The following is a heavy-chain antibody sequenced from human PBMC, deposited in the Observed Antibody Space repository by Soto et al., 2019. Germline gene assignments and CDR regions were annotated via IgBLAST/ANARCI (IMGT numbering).Heavy chain of an antibody. CDR3: ARDKITGLFDY. J-gene: IGHJ4*02. Sequence: PSETLSLTCTVSGGSISSGDYYWSWIRQPPGKGLEWIGYIYYSGSTHYNPSLKSRVTISVGTSKNQFSLKLTSVTAADTAVYYCARDKITGLFDYWGQGTLVTVSS. CDR2: IYYSGST. V-gene: IGHV4-30-4*01. CDR1: GGSISSGDYY. D-gene: IGHD2-8*02.